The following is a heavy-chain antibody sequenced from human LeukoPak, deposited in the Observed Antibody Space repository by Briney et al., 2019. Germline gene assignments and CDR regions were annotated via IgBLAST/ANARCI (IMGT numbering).Heavy chain of an antibody. V-gene: IGHV4-59*01. CDR1: GGSISSYY. J-gene: IGHJ4*02. CDR2: IYYSGST. Sequence: SETLSLTCTVSGGSISSYYWSWIRQPPGKGLECIGYIYYSGSTSYSPSLKSRVTISVDTSKNQFSLKLSSVAAADTAVYYCARRLYDGNFDNWGQGTLVTVSS. D-gene: IGHD4-23*01. CDR3: ARRLYDGNFDN.